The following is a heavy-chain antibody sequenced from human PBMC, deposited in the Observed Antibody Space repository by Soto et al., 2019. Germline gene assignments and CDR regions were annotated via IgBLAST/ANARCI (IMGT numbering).Heavy chain of an antibody. CDR1: GGYISSYY. V-gene: IGHV4-59*08. CDR2: IYYSGST. J-gene: IGHJ6*03. Sequence: SETLSLTCTVAGGYISSYYLSWIRQPPGKGLEWIGYIYYSGSTNYNPSLKSRVTISVDTSKNQFSLKLSSVTAADTAVYYCARHSQYSGYDFYYYYYMDVWGKGTTVTVSS. CDR3: ARHSQYSGYDFYYYYYMDV. D-gene: IGHD5-12*01.